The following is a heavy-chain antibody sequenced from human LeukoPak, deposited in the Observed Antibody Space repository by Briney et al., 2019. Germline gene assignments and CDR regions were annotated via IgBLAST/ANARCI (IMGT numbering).Heavy chain of an antibody. Sequence: GASVKVSCKASGYTFTSYDINWVRQATGQGLEWMGWMNPNSGNTGYAQKFQGRVTMTRNTSISTAYMELSSLRSEDTAVYYCPRGMFQHLAYWFDPWGQGTLVTVSS. V-gene: IGHV1-8*01. CDR3: PRGMFQHLAYWFDP. D-gene: IGHD3-10*02. CDR1: GYTFTSYD. CDR2: MNPNSGNT. J-gene: IGHJ5*02.